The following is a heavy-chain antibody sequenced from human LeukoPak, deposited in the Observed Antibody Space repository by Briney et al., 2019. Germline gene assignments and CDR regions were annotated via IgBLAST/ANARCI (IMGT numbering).Heavy chain of an antibody. D-gene: IGHD3-22*01. CDR1: GFTFSNAW. V-gene: IGHV3-23*01. J-gene: IGHJ4*02. CDR2: ITSSGAAT. CDR3: AKDRPNYYGSNGHYYKLNGDC. Sequence: GGSLRLSRAASGFTFSNAWMSWVRQAPGKGLEWVSSITSSGAATYYADSVKGRFTISRDNSDNTLYLQMNSLRAEDTAVYYCAKDRPNYYGSNGHYYKLNGDCWGQGTLVTVSS.